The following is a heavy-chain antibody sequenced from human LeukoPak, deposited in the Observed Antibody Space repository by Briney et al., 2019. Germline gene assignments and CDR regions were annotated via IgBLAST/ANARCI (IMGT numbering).Heavy chain of an antibody. Sequence: ASVKVSCKASGYTFTSYYMHWVRQAPGQRLEWMGIINPSGGSTRYAQKFQGRVTMTRDMATSTVYMELSSLRSEDTAVYYCARDPGYCSSTSCSSPWYFDLWGRGTLVTVSS. V-gene: IGHV1-46*01. CDR3: ARDPGYCSSTSCSSPWYFDL. CDR1: GYTFTSYY. D-gene: IGHD2-2*01. J-gene: IGHJ2*01. CDR2: INPSGGST.